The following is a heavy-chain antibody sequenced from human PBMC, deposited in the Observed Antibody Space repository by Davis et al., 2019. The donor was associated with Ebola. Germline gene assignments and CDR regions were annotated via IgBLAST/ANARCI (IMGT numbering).Heavy chain of an antibody. CDR3: ARDGPDLGGYCSSTSCPFYGMDV. V-gene: IGHV1-8*01. CDR2: MNPNSGNT. CDR1: GYTFTSYD. Sequence: ASVKVSCKASGYTFTSYDINWVRQATGQGLEWMGWMNPNSGNTGYAQKFQGRVTMTRNTSISTAYMELSSVTAADTAVYYCARDGPDLGGYCSSTSCPFYGMDVWGQGTTVTVSS. J-gene: IGHJ6*02. D-gene: IGHD2-2*01.